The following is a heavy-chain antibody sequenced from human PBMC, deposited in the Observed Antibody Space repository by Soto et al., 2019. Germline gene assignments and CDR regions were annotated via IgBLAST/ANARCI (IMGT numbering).Heavy chain of an antibody. J-gene: IGHJ6*02. CDR2: IYHSGGA. CDR3: ARDYYGAGSQYYYCGMEV. Sequence: SETLSLTCTVSGDSITSGGYYWSWLRQQPGKGLEWIGYIYHSGGASYNPSLRGRAVISIDTSKNQFFLRMNAVTAADTATYYCARDYYGAGSQYYYCGMEVWGQGTTVTVSS. D-gene: IGHD3-10*01. V-gene: IGHV4-31*02. CDR1: GDSITSGGYY.